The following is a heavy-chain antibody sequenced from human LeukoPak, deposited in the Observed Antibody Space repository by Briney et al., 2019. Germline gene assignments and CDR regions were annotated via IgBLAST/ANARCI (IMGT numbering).Heavy chain of an antibody. CDR2: IYSGGNT. CDR1: GVTVSSNY. V-gene: IGHV3-66*04. D-gene: IGHD5-18*01. J-gene: IGHJ4*02. Sequence: GGSLRLFCAASGVTVSSNYMNWVRQAPGKGLEWVSIIYSGGNTYYADSVKGRFTISRDNSKNTLYLQMNGLRAEDTAVYYCARQQDTTNPGYWGQGTLVTVSS. CDR3: ARQQDTTNPGY.